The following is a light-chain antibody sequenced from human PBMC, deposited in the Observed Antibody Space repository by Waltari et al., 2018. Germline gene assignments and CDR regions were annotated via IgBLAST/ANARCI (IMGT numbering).Light chain of an antibody. Sequence: EIVLTQSPVTLSLSPGERATLSCRASQSVSSSYLAGYQQKPGQAPGLLIYGASSRATGIPDRFSGSGSGTDFTLTISRLEPEDFAVYYCQQYGSSPRTFGQGTKVEIK. CDR1: QSVSSSY. V-gene: IGKV3-20*01. CDR2: GAS. J-gene: IGKJ1*01. CDR3: QQYGSSPRT.